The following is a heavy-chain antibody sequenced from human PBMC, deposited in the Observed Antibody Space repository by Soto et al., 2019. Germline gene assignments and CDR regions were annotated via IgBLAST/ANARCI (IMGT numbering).Heavy chain of an antibody. CDR3: ARDLDVGDGYSGGSFDL. D-gene: IGHD2-15*01. V-gene: IGHV1-69*01. Sequence: QVQLVQSGAEVKKPGSSVSVSCKASGGTFSSHAFTWVRQAHGQGLEWMGGIIPMVGTPNYAQKFQGRLTNNAESGTSYMALRSLRAQDTAVFFCARDLDVGDGYSGGSFDLWGQGTLVTVSS. CDR2: IIPMVGTP. CDR1: GGTFSSHA. J-gene: IGHJ4*02.